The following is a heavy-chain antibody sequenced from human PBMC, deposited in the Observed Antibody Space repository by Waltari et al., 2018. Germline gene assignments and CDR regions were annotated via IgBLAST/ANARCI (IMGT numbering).Heavy chain of an antibody. D-gene: IGHD3-10*01. CDR2: IYNSAST. CDR3: ARETQLGDAFDI. Sequence: QVQLQESGPGLVKTSQTLSLTCTVSGGSISSGDYFWSWIRQPPGKGLEWIGYIYNSASTYYNPSLKSRVTISQDTPKNQFSLKLSSVTAADTAVYYCARETQLGDAFDIWGQGTMVTVSS. CDR1: GGSISSGDYF. V-gene: IGHV4-31*03. J-gene: IGHJ3*02.